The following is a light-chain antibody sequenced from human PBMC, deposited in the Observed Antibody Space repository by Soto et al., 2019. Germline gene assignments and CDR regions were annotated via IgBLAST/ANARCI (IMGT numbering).Light chain of an antibody. J-gene: IGKJ1*01. Sequence: EIVLTQSPGTLSLSPGERATLSCRASQSIRSRSLAWYQQKPGQAPRLLLYGASSRATGVPDRFSGSGSGTDFTLTISRLEPEDFAVYYCQQYGSSPETFGQGTKVEIE. CDR3: QQYGSSPET. V-gene: IGKV3-20*01. CDR2: GAS. CDR1: QSIRSRS.